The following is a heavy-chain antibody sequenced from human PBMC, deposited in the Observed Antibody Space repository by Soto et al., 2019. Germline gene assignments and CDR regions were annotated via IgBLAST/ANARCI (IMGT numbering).Heavy chain of an antibody. CDR1: GGTLSSYA. D-gene: IGHD4-17*01. CDR2: VIPVFDST. J-gene: IGHJ6*01. CDR3: GRGTLRRDGYTGDRDADYIFTRDV. Sequence: QVQVVQSGPEVKNPGSSVKVSCKASGGTLSSYAINWVRQAPGQGLEWLAGVIPVFDSTKYGEKFQGRVTLTADNCMSTVCLELSGLRFDETDVYYCGRGTLRRDGYTGDRDADYIFTRDVWGQGTTVTVSP. V-gene: IGHV1-69*06.